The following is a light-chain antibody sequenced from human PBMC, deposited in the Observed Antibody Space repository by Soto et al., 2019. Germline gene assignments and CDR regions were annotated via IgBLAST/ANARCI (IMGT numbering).Light chain of an antibody. CDR1: QSISSW. Sequence: DIQMTQSPYTLSASVGDRVTITCRASQSISSWLAWYQQKPGKAPKLLIYKASSLESGVPSRFSGSGSGTEFTLTISSLQPDDFATYYCQQYNSYPYTFGQGTHWRL. J-gene: IGKJ2*01. CDR3: QQYNSYPYT. V-gene: IGKV1-5*03. CDR2: KAS.